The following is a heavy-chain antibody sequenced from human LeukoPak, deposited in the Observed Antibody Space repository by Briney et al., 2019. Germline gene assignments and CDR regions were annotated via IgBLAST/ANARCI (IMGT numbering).Heavy chain of an antibody. CDR3: ARMRRYFDWPGMDV. V-gene: IGHV2-70*17. J-gene: IGHJ6*02. CDR1: GFSLSTRGMC. D-gene: IGHD3-9*01. CDR2: IDWDDDK. Sequence: KSGPTLVNPTETLTLTCTFSGFSLSTRGMCVSWIRQPPGKALEWLARIDWDDDKFYSTSLKTRLTISKNTSKNQVVLRMTKMDPVDTATYYCARMRRYFDWPGMDVWGRGTTVTVSS.